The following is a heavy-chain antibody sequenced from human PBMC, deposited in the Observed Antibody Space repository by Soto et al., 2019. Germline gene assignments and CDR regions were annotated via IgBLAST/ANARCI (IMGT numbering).Heavy chain of an antibody. CDR1: GYTFTDYN. CDR3: ARGVSTDCSNGVCPYHNYYFMDV. J-gene: IGHJ6*02. D-gene: IGHD2-8*01. Sequence: ASVTVSCKASGYTFTDYNVHWVRQAPGQGFQWMGRINPLSSGTHFPQKFWGRVTLASDTSSGTAYMELGSLRSDDTAVYYCARGVSTDCSNGVCPYHNYYFMDVWGQGTTVTVSS. V-gene: IGHV1-2*02. CDR2: INPLSSGT.